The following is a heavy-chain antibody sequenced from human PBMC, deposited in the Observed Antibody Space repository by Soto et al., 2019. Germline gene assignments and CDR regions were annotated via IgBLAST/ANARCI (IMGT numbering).Heavy chain of an antibody. D-gene: IGHD4-17*01. CDR2: ISKSGGTT. V-gene: IGHV3-48*03. J-gene: IGHJ6*01. CDR3: ARQAELIRAGPNYYHHSVLDG. CDR1: GFNFNSYE. Sequence: GGSLRLSCAGSGFNFNSYEMNWVRQAPGKGLEWVSYISKSGGTTYYAASLKGRFTVSRDNAKNSLYLQIDGLRADDTAVYYCARQAELIRAGPNYYHHSVLDGWGQGTRVTVSS.